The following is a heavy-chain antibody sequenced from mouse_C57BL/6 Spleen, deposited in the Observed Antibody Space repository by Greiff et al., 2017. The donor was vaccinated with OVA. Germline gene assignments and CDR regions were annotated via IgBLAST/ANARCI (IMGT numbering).Heavy chain of an antibody. V-gene: IGHV1-15*01. J-gene: IGHJ3*01. CDR1: GYTFTDYE. CDR3: TRRGGPQGAWFAY. CDR2: IDPETGGT. Sequence: VQLQQSGAEVVRPGASVTLSCKASGYTFTDYEMHWVKQTPVHGLEWIGAIDPETGGTAYNQKFKGKAILTADKSSSTAYMELRSLTSEDSAVYYCTRRGGPQGAWFAYWGQGTLVTVSA.